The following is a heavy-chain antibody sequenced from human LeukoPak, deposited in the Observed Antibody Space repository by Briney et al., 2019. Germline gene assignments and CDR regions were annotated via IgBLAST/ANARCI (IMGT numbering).Heavy chain of an antibody. CDR3: ARDSYVLSGSSHNFDY. Sequence: PGRSLRLSCAASGFTFSSYAMHWVRQAPGKGLEWVAVISYDGSNKYYADSVKGRFTISRDNSKNTLYLQMNSLRAEDTAVYYCARDSYVLSGSSHNFDYWGQGTLVTVS. V-gene: IGHV3-30-3*01. J-gene: IGHJ4*02. CDR2: ISYDGSNK. CDR1: GFTFSSYA. D-gene: IGHD1-26*01.